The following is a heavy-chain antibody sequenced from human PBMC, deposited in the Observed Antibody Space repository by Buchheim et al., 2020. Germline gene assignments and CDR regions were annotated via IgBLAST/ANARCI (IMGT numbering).Heavy chain of an antibody. V-gene: IGHV3-7*01. J-gene: IGHJ4*02. CDR2: IKQDGSEK. D-gene: IGHD3-22*01. Sequence: EEQLVESGGGLVQPGGSLRLSCAASGFTFSSYWMSWVRQAPGKGLEWVANIKQDGSEKYYVDSVKGRFTISRDNAKNSLYLQMNSLRAEDTAVYYCARTYYYDSSGYYYWGYWGQGTL. CDR3: ARTYYYDSSGYYYWGY. CDR1: GFTFSSYW.